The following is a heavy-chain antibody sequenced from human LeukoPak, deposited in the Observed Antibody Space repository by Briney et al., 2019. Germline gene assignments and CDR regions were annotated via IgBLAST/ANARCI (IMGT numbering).Heavy chain of an antibody. CDR1: GFSFSDAW. V-gene: IGHV3-7*01. D-gene: IGHD6-19*01. CDR3: ARDLYSIAVAD. Sequence: PGGSLRVSCAASGFSFSDAWMSWVRQAPGKGLEWVANIKQDGSGKYYVDPVKGRYTISRDNAKNSLYLQMNSLRAEDTAVYSCARDLYSIAVADWGQGTLVTVSS. CDR2: IKQDGSGK. J-gene: IGHJ4*02.